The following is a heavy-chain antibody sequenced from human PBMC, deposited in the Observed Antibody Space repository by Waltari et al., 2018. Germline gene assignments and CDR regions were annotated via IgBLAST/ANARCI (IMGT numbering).Heavy chain of an antibody. V-gene: IGHV1-2*02. CDR2: INPNSGGT. Sequence: QVQLVQSGAEVKKPGASGKVPCKASGYTFHGYYMHWVRQAPGHGLEWMGWINPNSGGTNYAQKFQGRVTMTRDTSISTAYMELSRLRSDDTAVYYCARNRRIAVAGTKYNWFDPWGQGTLVTVSS. J-gene: IGHJ5*02. D-gene: IGHD6-19*01. CDR1: GYTFHGYY. CDR3: ARNRRIAVAGTKYNWFDP.